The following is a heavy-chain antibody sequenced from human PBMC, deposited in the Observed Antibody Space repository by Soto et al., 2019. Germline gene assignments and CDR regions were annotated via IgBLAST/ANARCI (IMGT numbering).Heavy chain of an antibody. CDR1: GDSISSGDYY. D-gene: IGHD5-12*01. V-gene: IGHV4-30-4*01. Sequence: PSETLSLTCTVSGDSISSGDYYWSWIRQPPGKGLEWIGCIYYSGNTYYNPSLKRRFSISVDTSKNQFSLQLSSVTVADTAVYYWAAGGGLPRYYWGQGTLVTVSS. J-gene: IGHJ4*02. CDR3: AAGGGLPRYY. CDR2: IYYSGNT.